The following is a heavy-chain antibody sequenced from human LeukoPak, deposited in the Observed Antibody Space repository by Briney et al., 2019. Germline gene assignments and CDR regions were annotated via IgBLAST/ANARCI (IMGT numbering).Heavy chain of an antibody. Sequence: PGGSLRLSCTDSAFRLSNYAINWVRQAPGKGLEWVSSVSVSSRTGYRDYADSVKGRFTISRDNSENILYLQINSLRVEDTAVYYSAIEDSQTTAGSYNWFDVWGQGALVTVSS. V-gene: IGHV3-23*01. CDR2: VSVSSRTGYR. J-gene: IGHJ5*02. CDR1: AFRLSNYA. D-gene: IGHD6-13*01. CDR3: AIEDSQTTAGSYNWFDV.